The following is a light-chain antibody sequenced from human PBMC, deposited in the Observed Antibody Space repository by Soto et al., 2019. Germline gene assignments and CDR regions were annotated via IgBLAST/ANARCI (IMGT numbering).Light chain of an antibody. Sequence: QSALTQPPSASGSPGQSVTISCTGTSSDVGGYNYVSWYQHHPGKAPKLIIYEVYKRPSGVPDRFSGSKSGNTAALTVSGLQAEDEADYYCSSYVGTNSYVCGTGTKLTVL. CDR2: EVY. CDR1: SSDVGGYNY. CDR3: SSYVGTNSYV. V-gene: IGLV2-8*01. J-gene: IGLJ1*01.